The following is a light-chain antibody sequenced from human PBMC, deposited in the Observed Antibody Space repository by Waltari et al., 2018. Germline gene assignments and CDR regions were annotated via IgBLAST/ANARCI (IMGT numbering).Light chain of an antibody. V-gene: IGKV3-15*01. CDR2: RAS. CDR1: QSISSN. Sequence: EIVMTQSPATLSVSPGERATLSCRASQSISSNLAWYQQTPGQAPRLLIYRASTRASGIPARFSGSGSGTEFSLTISSMQSEDFAVYFCQQYNDWAYTFGQGTKLEIK. CDR3: QQYNDWAYT. J-gene: IGKJ2*01.